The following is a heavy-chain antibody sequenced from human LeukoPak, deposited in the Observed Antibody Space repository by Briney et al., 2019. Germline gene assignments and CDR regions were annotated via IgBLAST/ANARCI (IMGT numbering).Heavy chain of an antibody. Sequence: SETLSLTCTVSGGSISSYYWSWIRQPPGKGLEWIGYIYYSGSTNYNPSLKSRVTISVDTSKDQFSLKLSSVTAADTAVYYCARLTLVDWLLPYGMDVWGQGTTVTVSS. V-gene: IGHV4-59*08. CDR3: ARLTLVDWLLPYGMDV. D-gene: IGHD3-9*01. J-gene: IGHJ6*02. CDR2: IYYSGST. CDR1: GGSISSYY.